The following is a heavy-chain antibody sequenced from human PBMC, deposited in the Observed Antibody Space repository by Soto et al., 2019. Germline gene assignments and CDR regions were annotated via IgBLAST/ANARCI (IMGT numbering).Heavy chain of an antibody. J-gene: IGHJ6*02. CDR3: ARVYLNYYGMDV. V-gene: IGHV4-61*08. CDR2: IYYSGST. CDR1: GGSISSGGYY. D-gene: IGHD2-2*02. Sequence: PSETLSLTCTVSGGSISSGGYYWSWIRQPPGKGLEWIGYIYYSGSTNYNPSLKSRVTISVDTSKNQFSLKLSSVTAADTAVYYCARVYLNYYGMDVWGQGTTVTVSS.